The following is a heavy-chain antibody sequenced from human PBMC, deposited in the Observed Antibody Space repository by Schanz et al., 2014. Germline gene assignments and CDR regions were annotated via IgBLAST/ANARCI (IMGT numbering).Heavy chain of an antibody. CDR1: GYSLIHLT. CDR2: FERVDSEP. V-gene: IGHV1-24*01. J-gene: IGHJ4*02. CDR3: STSGEDLEPSPNY. Sequence: QVRLVQSGAEVKEPGASVKVSCKVSGYSLIHLTLYWVRQAHGKGLEWLGGFERVDSEPIYAPRFQGRVTMTKDSSTDTAYLEVTGLRSEDTAIYFCSTSGEDLEPSPNYWGQGTRITVSS. D-gene: IGHD1-26*01.